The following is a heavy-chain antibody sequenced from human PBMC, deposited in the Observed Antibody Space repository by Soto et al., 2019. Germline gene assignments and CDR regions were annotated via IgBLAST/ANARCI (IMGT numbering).Heavy chain of an antibody. Sequence: VQLVQSGAEVKTPGSSVKVSCETSGGSFGIYPISWVRQAPGQGLEWVGRGIPILNVANYTQKLHGRLTLTADKSTTPAYMELSSLTSEDTAVYYCARESTSGLDYWGQGTLVTVSS. V-gene: IGHV1-69*04. J-gene: IGHJ4*02. CDR1: GGSFGIYP. CDR2: GIPILNVA. D-gene: IGHD2-2*01. CDR3: ARESTSGLDY.